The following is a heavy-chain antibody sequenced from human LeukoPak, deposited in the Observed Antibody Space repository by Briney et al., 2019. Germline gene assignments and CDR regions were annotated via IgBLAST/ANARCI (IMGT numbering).Heavy chain of an antibody. J-gene: IGHJ4*02. Sequence: PGESLKISCEASGYSFGFYWIGWVPQIPGKGLELMAIFYPGDSDTRYSPSLQGQVTISADKSISTAYLQCSSLKASDTAMYYCARLITPEIRSRGYYYPDYWGQGTLVTVSS. V-gene: IGHV5-51*01. CDR1: GYSFGFYW. D-gene: IGHD3-22*01. CDR2: FYPGDSDT. CDR3: ARLITPEIRSRGYYYPDY.